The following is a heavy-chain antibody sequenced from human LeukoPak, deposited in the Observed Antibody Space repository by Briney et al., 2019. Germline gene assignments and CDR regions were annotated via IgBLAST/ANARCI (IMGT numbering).Heavy chain of an antibody. CDR2: IRYDGSNK. D-gene: IGHD2-2*01. CDR1: GFTFSSYG. CDR3: AKDLQGYCSSTSCYLTENWFDP. V-gene: IGHV3-30*02. J-gene: IGHJ5*02. Sequence: PGGSLRLSCAASGFTFSSYGMHWVRHAPGKGLEWAAFIRYDGSNKYYADSVKGRFTISRDNSKNTLYLQMNSLRAEDTAVYYCAKDLQGYCSSTSCYLTENWFDPWGQGTLVTVSS.